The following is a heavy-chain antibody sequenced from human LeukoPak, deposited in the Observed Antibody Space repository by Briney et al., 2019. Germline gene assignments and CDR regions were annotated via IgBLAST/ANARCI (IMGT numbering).Heavy chain of an antibody. J-gene: IGHJ4*02. CDR1: GGTFSSYA. CDR2: IIPIFGTA. D-gene: IGHD3-22*01. Sequence: SVKVSCKASGGTFSSYAISWVRQAPGQGLEWMGGIIPIFGTANYAQKFQGRVTITADESTSTAYMELSSLRSEDTAVYYCARCSPGDSSNFYAVLQYWGQGTQVTVST. CDR3: ARCSPGDSSNFYAVLQY. V-gene: IGHV1-69*13.